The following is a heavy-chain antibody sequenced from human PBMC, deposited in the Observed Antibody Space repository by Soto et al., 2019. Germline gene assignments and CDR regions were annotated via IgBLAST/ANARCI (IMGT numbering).Heavy chain of an antibody. CDR1: GYTFPGYD. V-gene: IGHV1-2*04. D-gene: IGHD4-17*01. CDR2: INPNSGGT. J-gene: IGHJ4*02. CDR3: ARTSSPATYGDYFDY. Sequence: ASVNDSRKASGYTFPGYDLHWVRQAPGQGLEWMGWINPNSGGTNDAQKFQGWVTMTRDTSISTAYMELSRLRSDDTAVYYCARTSSPATYGDYFDYWGQGTLVTVSS.